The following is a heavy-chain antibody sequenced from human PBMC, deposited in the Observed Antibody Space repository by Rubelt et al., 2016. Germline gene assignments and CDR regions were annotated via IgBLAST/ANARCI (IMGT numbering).Heavy chain of an antibody. CDR3: ARAITAASGPPPY. Sequence: EVQLVESGGGLVQPGGSLRLSCAASGFTFSDYGLTWVRQAPGKGLEWISHIDSRGTNILHADSVKGRFSISRDNAKSSVYLQMNSLRAEDTAMYYCARAITAASGPPPYWGQGTLVTVSS. D-gene: IGHD3-16*01. J-gene: IGHJ4*02. V-gene: IGHV3-48*04. CDR2: IDSRGTNI. CDR1: GFTFSDYG.